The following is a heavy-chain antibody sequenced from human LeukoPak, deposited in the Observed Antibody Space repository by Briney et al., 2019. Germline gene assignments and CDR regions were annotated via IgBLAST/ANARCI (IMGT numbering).Heavy chain of an antibody. CDR2: ITTSGGNT. CDR1: GFTFSSYV. V-gene: IGHV3-23*01. J-gene: IGHJ4*02. CDR3: AKDSRRFDY. Sequence: PGGSLRLSCAASGFTFSSYVMSWVRQAPGKGLEWISVITTSGGNTFYADSVKGRFTISRDNSKNTLYLQMNSLRAEDTAVYYCAKDSRRFDYWGQGTLVTVSS.